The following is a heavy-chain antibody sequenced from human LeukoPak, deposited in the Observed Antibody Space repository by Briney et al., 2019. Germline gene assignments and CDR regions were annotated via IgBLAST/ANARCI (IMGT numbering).Heavy chain of an antibody. D-gene: IGHD3-22*01. CDR2: IPYDISNK. J-gene: IGHJ4*02. CDR1: GFTFSSYA. V-gene: IGHV3-30-3*01. Sequence: GGSLRLSCAASGFTFSSYAVHWVRQAPGKGLDWVAVIPYDISNKNYADSVKGRFTISRDNSKNTLYLQMNSLRAEDTAVYYCARSPYYYDSNFDYWGQGTLVTVSS. CDR3: ARSPYYYDSNFDY.